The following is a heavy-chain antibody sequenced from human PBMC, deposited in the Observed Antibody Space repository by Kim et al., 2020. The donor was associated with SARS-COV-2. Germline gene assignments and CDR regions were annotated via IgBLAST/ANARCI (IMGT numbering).Heavy chain of an antibody. V-gene: IGHV3-11*01. CDR1: GFTFSDYY. CDR3: ARAHYLIINYDFWSGYPSIDYYMDV. CDR2: ISSSGSTI. Sequence: GGSLRLSCAASGFTFSDYYMSWIRQAPGKGLEWVSYISSSGSTIYYADSVKGRFTISRDNAKNSLYLQMNSLRAENTAVYYCARAHYLIINYDFWSGYPSIDYYMDVWGKGTTVTVSS. J-gene: IGHJ6*03. D-gene: IGHD3-3*01.